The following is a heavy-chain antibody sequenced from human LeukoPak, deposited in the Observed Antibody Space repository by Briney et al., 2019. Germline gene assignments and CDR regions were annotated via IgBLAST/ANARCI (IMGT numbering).Heavy chain of an antibody. V-gene: IGHV1-2*02. CDR2: INPNNGGT. CDR3: ARTYRYGRFDY. J-gene: IGHJ4*02. CDR1: GYTFTGYY. D-gene: IGHD5-18*01. Sequence: GASVKVSCKASGYTFTGYYMHWVRQAPGQGLEWLGWINPNNGGTSYVQKFQGRVTMTRDTSISTAYMELSRLRSDDTAVYYCARTYRYGRFDYWGQGTLVTVSS.